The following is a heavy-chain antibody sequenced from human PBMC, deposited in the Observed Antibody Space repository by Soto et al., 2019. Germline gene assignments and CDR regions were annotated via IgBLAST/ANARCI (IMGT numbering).Heavy chain of an antibody. CDR1: GFTFSSYS. CDR3: ARDMAHIVVVTDIPFLDAFDI. CDR2: ISSSSSTI. D-gene: IGHD2-21*02. V-gene: IGHV3-48*02. Sequence: VQLVESGGGLVQPGGSLRLSCAASGFTFSSYSMNWVRQAPGKGLEWVSYISSSSSTIYYADSVKGRVTISRDNAKNALYLRMNGMRDENTAVYYCARDMAHIVVVTDIPFLDAFDIWGQGTMVTVSS. J-gene: IGHJ3*02.